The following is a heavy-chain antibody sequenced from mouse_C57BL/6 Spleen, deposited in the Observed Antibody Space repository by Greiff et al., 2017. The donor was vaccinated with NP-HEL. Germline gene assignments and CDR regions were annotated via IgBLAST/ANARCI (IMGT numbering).Heavy chain of an antibody. Sequence: EVQLQQSGPELVKPGASVKIPCKPSGYTFTDYNMDWVKQSHGKSLEWIGDINPNNGGTIYNQKFKGKAPLPVDTSSSTACRELRSLTSEDTAVYYCAREVDGYHGFADWGQGTLVTVSA. J-gene: IGHJ3*01. CDR3: AREVDGYHGFAD. V-gene: IGHV1-18*01. CDR1: GYTFTDYN. D-gene: IGHD2-3*01. CDR2: INPNNGGT.